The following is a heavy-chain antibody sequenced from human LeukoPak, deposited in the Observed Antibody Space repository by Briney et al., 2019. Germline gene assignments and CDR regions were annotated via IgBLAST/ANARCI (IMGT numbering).Heavy chain of an antibody. CDR1: GGSFRGYY. V-gene: IGHV4-34*01. J-gene: IGHJ4*02. D-gene: IGHD1-26*01. Sequence: SETLSLTCGVAGGSFRGYYGTWIRQAPGKGLEWIGETTHSGSSNYNPSLKSRVNISVDMAKNQFSLTLSSVTAADTAEYYCARMWPGRIGGSLGSSDYWGQGTLVTVSS. CDR3: ARMWPGRIGGSLGSSDY. CDR2: TTHSGSS.